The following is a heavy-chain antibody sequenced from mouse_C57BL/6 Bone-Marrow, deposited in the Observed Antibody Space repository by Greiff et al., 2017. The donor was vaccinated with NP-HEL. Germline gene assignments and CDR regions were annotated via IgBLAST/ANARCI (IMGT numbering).Heavy chain of an antibody. J-gene: IGHJ4*01. CDR2: FYPGSGSI. V-gene: IGHV1-62-2*01. CDR3: ARHGVYYYGSSYLYYAMDY. Sequence: VQLQQSGAELVKPGASVKLSCKASGYTFTEYTIHWVKQRSGQGLEWIGWFYPGSGSIKYNEKFKDKATLTADKSSSTGYMELSRVTSEVTAVYFCARHGVYYYGSSYLYYAMDYWGQGTSVTVSS. CDR1: GYTFTEYT. D-gene: IGHD1-1*01.